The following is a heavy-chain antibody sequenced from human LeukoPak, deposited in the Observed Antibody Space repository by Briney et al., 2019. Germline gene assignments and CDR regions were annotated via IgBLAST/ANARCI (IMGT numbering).Heavy chain of an antibody. CDR2: IYYSGST. Sequence: SETLSLTCTVSGGSISSYYWGWIRQPPGKGLEWIGYIYYSGSTNYNPSLKSRVTISVDTSKNQFSLKLSSVTAADTAVYYCARVVCGSSTSCYTDYWGQGTLVTVSS. CDR3: ARVVCGSSTSCYTDY. J-gene: IGHJ4*02. CDR1: GGSISSYY. D-gene: IGHD2-2*02. V-gene: IGHV4-59*01.